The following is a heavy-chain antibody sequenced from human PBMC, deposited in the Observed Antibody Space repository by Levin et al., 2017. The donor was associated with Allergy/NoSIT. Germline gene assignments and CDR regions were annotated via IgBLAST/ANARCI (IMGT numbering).Heavy chain of an antibody. J-gene: IGHJ4*02. Sequence: GESLKISCAASGFTFSSYAMHWVRQAPGKGLEWVAVISYDGSNKYYADSVKGRFTISRDNSKNTLYLQMNSLRAEDTAVYYCARGGYSSSWYGLVTDDLFDYWGQGTLVTVSS. V-gene: IGHV3-30-3*01. CDR3: ARGGYSSSWYGLVTDDLFDY. CDR1: GFTFSSYA. CDR2: ISYDGSNK. D-gene: IGHD6-13*01.